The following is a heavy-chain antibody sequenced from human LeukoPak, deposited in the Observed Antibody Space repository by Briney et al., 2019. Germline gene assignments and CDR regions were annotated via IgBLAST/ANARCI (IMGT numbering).Heavy chain of an antibody. Sequence: SETLSLTSTVSGGSFSGYYWSWIRQPAGKGLEWIGRINISGSTNYNPSLKSRVTMSVDTSKNQFSLKLNSVTAADTAVYYCARDNQWLVPGWFDPWGQGTLVTVSS. J-gene: IGHJ5*02. CDR3: ARDNQWLVPGWFDP. V-gene: IGHV4-4*07. D-gene: IGHD6-19*01. CDR2: INISGST. CDR1: GGSFSGYY.